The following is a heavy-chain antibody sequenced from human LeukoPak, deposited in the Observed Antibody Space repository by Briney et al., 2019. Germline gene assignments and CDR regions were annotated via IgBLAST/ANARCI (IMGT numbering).Heavy chain of an antibody. D-gene: IGHD4-17*01. J-gene: IGHJ4*02. CDR2: IKQDGSEK. CDR1: GFTFSSYW. CDR3: ARDDYGDYKYFDY. Sequence: GGSLRLSCAASGFTFSSYWMSWVRQVPGKGLEWVANIKQDGSEKYYVDSVKGRFTISRDNAKNSLYLQMNSLRAEDTAVYYCARDDYGDYKYFDYWGQGTLVTVSS. V-gene: IGHV3-7*01.